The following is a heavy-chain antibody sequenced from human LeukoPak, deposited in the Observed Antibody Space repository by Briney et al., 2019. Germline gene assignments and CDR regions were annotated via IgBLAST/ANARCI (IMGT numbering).Heavy chain of an antibody. J-gene: IGHJ4*02. CDR1: GFTFSTYS. CDR2: ISSSSGTT. Sequence: PGGSLRLSCAASGFTFSTYSMNWVRQAPGKGLEWISYISSSSGTTLYADSVKGRFTISRDNAKNSLYLQMNRLGAEDTAVFYCARHYCTTTTCSSGAFDYWGQGTLVTVSS. V-gene: IGHV3-48*01. CDR3: ARHYCTTTTCSSGAFDY. D-gene: IGHD2-2*01.